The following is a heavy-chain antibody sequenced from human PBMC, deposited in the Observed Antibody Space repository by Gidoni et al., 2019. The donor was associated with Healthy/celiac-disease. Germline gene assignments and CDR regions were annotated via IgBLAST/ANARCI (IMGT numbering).Heavy chain of an antibody. CDR3: ARGLGGGY. CDR2: INHSGST. CDR1: GGSISGYY. Sequence: QVPLQQWGAGLLKPSETLSLTCAVYGGSISGYYWSWIRQPPGKGLEWIGEINHSGSTNYNPSLKSRVTISVDTSKNQFSLKLGSVTAADTAVYYCARGLGGGYWGQGTLVTVSS. V-gene: IGHV4-34*01. D-gene: IGHD3-16*01. J-gene: IGHJ4*02.